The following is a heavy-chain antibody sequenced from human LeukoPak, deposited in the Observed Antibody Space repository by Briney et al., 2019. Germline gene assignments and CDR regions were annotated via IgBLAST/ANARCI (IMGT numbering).Heavy chain of an antibody. CDR1: GYTFSTYG. CDR2: ISTHNGNT. J-gene: IGHJ4*02. CDR3: ATGWCTRTSCSNPLDY. Sequence: GASVKVSCKASGYTFSTYGITWVRQAPGQGLEWMGWISTHNGNTDYAQKFQGRVTMTTDTSTSTAYMELRSLRSDDTAVYYCATGWCTRTSCSNPLDYWGQGTLVTVSS. V-gene: IGHV1-18*01. D-gene: IGHD2-2*01.